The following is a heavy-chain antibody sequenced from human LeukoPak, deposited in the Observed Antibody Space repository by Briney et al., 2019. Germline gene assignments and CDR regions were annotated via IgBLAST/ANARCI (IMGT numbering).Heavy chain of an antibody. D-gene: IGHD7-27*01. V-gene: IGHV1-2*04. CDR3: ARDLLSSSGNWGTFHDAFDI. CDR1: GYTFTGYY. J-gene: IGHJ3*02. CDR2: INPNSGGT. Sequence: ASVKVSCKASGYTFTGYYMHWVRQAPGQGLEWMGWINPNSGGTNYAQKFQGWVTMTRDTSISTAHMELSRLRSDDTAVYYCARDLLSSSGNWGTFHDAFDIWGQGTMVTVSS.